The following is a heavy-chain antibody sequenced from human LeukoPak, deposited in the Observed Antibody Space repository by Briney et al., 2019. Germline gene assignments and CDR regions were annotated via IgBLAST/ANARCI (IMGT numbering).Heavy chain of an antibody. D-gene: IGHD2-21*01. CDR1: GYSISSGYY. CDR2: IYHSGST. V-gene: IGHV4-38-2*02. J-gene: IGHJ5*02. CDR3: ARDSLFIFDP. Sequence: SETLSLTCTVSGYSISSGYYWGWIRQPPGKGLEWIGSIYHSGSTYYNPSLKSRVTISVDTSKNQFSLKLSSVTAADTAVYYCARDSLFIFDPWGQGTLVTVSS.